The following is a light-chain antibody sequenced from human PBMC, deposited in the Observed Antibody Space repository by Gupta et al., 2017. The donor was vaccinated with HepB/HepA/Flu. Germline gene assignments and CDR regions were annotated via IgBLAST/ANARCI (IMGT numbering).Light chain of an antibody. J-gene: IGLJ1*01. CDR2: DVF. CDR3: FSDAGNDNWV. Sequence: QSAPTQPPSASGSPGPSVTISCTGPSSDIGAYNLVSWYQQPPGKAPKLIIYDVFQRPAGAPGRFSGSKSGNTASLTVSGLQEEDEADYYCFSDAGNDNWVFGGGTKVTVL. CDR1: SSDIGAYNL. V-gene: IGLV2-8*01.